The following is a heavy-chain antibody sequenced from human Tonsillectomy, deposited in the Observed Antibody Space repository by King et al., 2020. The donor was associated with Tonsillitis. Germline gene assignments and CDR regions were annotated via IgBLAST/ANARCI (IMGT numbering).Heavy chain of an antibody. V-gene: IGHV1-18*01. Sequence: QLVQSGAEVKKPGASVKVSCKASGYTFSSYGISWLRQAPGQGLEWMGWISVYNGNTNYAQKLQDRVTMTTDTSTSTAYMELRSLRSDDTAVYYCASSYYDTSGYYYFQHWGQGTLVTVSS. CDR3: ASSYYDTSGYYYFQH. CDR1: GYTFSSYG. D-gene: IGHD3-22*01. CDR2: ISVYNGNT. J-gene: IGHJ1*01.